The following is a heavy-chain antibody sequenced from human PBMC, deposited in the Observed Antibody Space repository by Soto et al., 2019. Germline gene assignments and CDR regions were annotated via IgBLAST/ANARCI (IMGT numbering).Heavy chain of an antibody. V-gene: IGHV4-31*03. J-gene: IGHJ5*02. CDR2: IYYSGST. D-gene: IGHD3-22*01. CDR3: ARDLLLGPGRWFDP. Sequence: SETLSLTCTVSGGSISSGGYYWSWIRQHPGKGLEWIGYIYYSGSTYYNPSLKSRVTISVDTSKNQFSLKLSSVTAADTAVYYCARDLLLGPGRWFDPWGQGTLVTAPQ. CDR1: GGSISSGGYY.